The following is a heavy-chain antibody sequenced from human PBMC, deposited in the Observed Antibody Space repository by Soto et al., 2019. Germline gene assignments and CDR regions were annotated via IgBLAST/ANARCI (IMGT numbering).Heavy chain of an antibody. CDR3: VRSAMAGDYEYYGMDV. J-gene: IGHJ6*02. V-gene: IGHV1-18*01. Sequence: SVKVACKTSGYTFNSYGISWVRQAPGRGLEWMGWISVYRGNTNYAQKFKGRVTMTTDTSTSTAYMELTSLRFDDKAVYYCVRSAMAGDYEYYGMDVWGQGTTVTVS. CDR1: GYTFNSYG. D-gene: IGHD6-19*01. CDR2: ISVYRGNT.